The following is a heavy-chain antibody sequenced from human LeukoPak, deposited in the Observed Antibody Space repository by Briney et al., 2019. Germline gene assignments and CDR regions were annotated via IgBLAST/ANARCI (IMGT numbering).Heavy chain of an antibody. CDR3: ARGSTYYDSSGQVPFDY. V-gene: IGHV3-48*01. Sequence: GGSLRLSCAASGFTFSSYSMNWVRQAPGKGLEWGSYISGSSSTIYYADSVKGRFTISRDNGKNTLYLQMDSLRAEDTAVYYCARGSTYYDSSGQVPFDYWGQGTLVTVSS. J-gene: IGHJ4*02. CDR2: ISGSSSTI. CDR1: GFTFSSYS. D-gene: IGHD3-22*01.